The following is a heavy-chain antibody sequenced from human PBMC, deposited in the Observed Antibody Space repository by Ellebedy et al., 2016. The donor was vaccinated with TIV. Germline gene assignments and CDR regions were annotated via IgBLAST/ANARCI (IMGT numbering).Heavy chain of an antibody. V-gene: IGHV4-31*03. Sequence: LRLXXTVSGGSISSGGYYWSWIRQHPGKGLEWIGYIYYSGSTYYNPSLKSRVTISVGTSKNQFSLKLSSVTAADTAVYYCARGVDSSTNWFDPWGQGTLVTVSS. CDR3: ARGVDSSTNWFDP. J-gene: IGHJ5*02. CDR1: GGSISSGGYY. CDR2: IYYSGST. D-gene: IGHD3-22*01.